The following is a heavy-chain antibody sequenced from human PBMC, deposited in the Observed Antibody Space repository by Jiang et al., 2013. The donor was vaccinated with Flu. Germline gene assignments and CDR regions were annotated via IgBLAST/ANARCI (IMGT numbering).Heavy chain of an antibody. CDR3: ARGTLVAAARGLDY. J-gene: IGHJ4*02. Sequence: LLKPSETLSLTCTVSGGSISSYYWSWIRQPPGKGLEWIGYIYYSGSTNYSPSLKSRVTISLDTSKNQFSLKLSSVTAADTAVYYCARGTLVAAARGLDYWGQGTLVTVSS. V-gene: IGHV4-59*13. CDR1: GGSISSYY. CDR2: IYYSGST. D-gene: IGHD1-26*01.